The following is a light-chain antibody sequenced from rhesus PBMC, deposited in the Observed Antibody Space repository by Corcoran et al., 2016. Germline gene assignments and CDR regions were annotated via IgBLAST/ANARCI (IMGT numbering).Light chain of an antibody. CDR3: QQHDTSPWT. CDR1: QVISKW. CDR2: KAT. J-gene: IGKJ1*01. V-gene: IGKV1-69*01. Sequence: DIQMTQSPSSLSGSVGDRVTITCRASQVISKWLAWYQPKPGKAPNLLFYKATNLETGVPSRFSGSGSGTDFTITISRLQPEDNATYYCQQHDTSPWTFGQGTKVEI.